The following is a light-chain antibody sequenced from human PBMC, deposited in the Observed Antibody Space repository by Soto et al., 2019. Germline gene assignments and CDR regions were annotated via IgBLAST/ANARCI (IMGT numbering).Light chain of an antibody. CDR3: QQFRMYSSA. J-gene: IGKJ1*01. Sequence: ASQTISSWLAWYQQKPGKAPKLLIYEASTLKSGVPSRFSGSGSGTDFALTITSLQADDFATYYCQQFRMYSSAFGQGTKVDI. V-gene: IGKV1-5*03. CDR1: QTISSW. CDR2: EAS.